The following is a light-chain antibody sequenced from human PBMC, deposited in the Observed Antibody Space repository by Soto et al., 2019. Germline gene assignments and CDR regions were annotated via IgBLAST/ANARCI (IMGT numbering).Light chain of an antibody. CDR1: SSDVGGYNF. Sequence: QSVLTQPACVSLSPGQSITISCTGTSSDVGGYNFVSWYQQHPGKAPKVMIYEVSSRPSGVSNRFSGSKSGNTASLTISGLQAEDEADYYCSSYASSRTLYVFGTGTKATV. CDR3: SSYASSRTLYV. CDR2: EVS. J-gene: IGLJ1*01. V-gene: IGLV2-14*01.